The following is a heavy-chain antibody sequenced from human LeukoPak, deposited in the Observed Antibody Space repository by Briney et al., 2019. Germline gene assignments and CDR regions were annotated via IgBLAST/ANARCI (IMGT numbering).Heavy chain of an antibody. Sequence: GGSLRLSCAASGFTFDDYAMHWVRQAPGKGLEWVSGISWNSGSIGYADSVKGRFTISRDNAKNSLYLQMNSLRAEDTALYYCAKDMRGDSGYDAFDIWGQGTMVTVSS. CDR3: AKDMRGDSGYDAFDI. V-gene: IGHV3-9*01. D-gene: IGHD3-22*01. J-gene: IGHJ3*02. CDR2: ISWNSGSI. CDR1: GFTFDDYA.